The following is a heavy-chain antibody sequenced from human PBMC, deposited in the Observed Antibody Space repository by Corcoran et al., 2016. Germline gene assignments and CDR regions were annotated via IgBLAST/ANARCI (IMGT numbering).Heavy chain of an antibody. CDR2: IFSNDEK. D-gene: IGHD3-10*01. J-gene: IGHJ4*02. CDR3: AGIRGGGAWDYGAGSYHSAR. Sequence: QVTLKESGPVLVKPTETLTLTCTVSGFSLSNARMGVSWIRQPPGKALEWLAHIFSNDEKSYSTSLKSRLTISKDTAKSQVVLTMTNMDPVDTATYYGAGIRGGGAWDYGAGSYHSARWGKGTLVTVSS. CDR1: GFSLSNARMG. V-gene: IGHV2-26*01.